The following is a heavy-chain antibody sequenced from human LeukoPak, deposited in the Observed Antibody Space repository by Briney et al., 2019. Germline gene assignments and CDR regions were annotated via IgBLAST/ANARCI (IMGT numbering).Heavy chain of an antibody. CDR1: GGSISSYY. CDR3: ARPGDTIFGVVNTAGWFDP. J-gene: IGHJ5*02. CDR2: IYSSGST. Sequence: SETLSLACTVSGGSISSYYWSWIRQPPGKGLEWIGYIYSSGSTNYNPSLRSRVTISVDTSKNQFALKLNSVTAADTAVYYCARPGDTIFGVVNTAGWFDPWGQGTLVTVSS. D-gene: IGHD3-3*01. V-gene: IGHV4-59*01.